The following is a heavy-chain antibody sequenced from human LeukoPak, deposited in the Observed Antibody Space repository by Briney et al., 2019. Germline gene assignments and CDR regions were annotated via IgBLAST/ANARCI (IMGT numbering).Heavy chain of an antibody. Sequence: SETLSLTCAVYGGSFSSYYWSWIRQPPGKGLEWIGEINHSGSTNYNPSLKSRVTISVDTSKNQFSLKLSSVTAADTAVYYCARHIARDYVWGSYRGGAGFDYWGQGTLVTVSS. CDR1: GGSFSSYY. V-gene: IGHV4-34*01. J-gene: IGHJ4*02. CDR2: INHSGST. D-gene: IGHD3-16*02. CDR3: ARHIARDYVWGSYRGGAGFDY.